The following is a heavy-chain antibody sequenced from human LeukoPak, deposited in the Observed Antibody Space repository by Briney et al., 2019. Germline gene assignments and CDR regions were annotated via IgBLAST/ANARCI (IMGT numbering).Heavy chain of an antibody. D-gene: IGHD3-10*01. CDR2: INWNGGST. J-gene: IGHJ2*01. Sequence: GGPLRLSCAASGCTFDDYGMSWVRQARGKGVGWVSGINWNGGSTGYAGSVKGRFTISRDNAKNSLYLQMNSLRVEDTALYYCARGRHYGSGSYSGDFDLWGRGTLVTVSS. CDR3: ARGRHYGSGSYSGDFDL. V-gene: IGHV3-20*04. CDR1: GCTFDDYG.